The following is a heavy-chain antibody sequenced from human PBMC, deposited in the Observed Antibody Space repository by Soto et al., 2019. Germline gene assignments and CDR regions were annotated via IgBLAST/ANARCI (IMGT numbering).Heavy chain of an antibody. CDR2: INPNSGGT. J-gene: IGHJ5*02. V-gene: IGHV1-2*04. CDR1: GYTFTGYY. CDR3: AREGGATIFGVVINRYHWFDP. D-gene: IGHD3-3*01. Sequence: QVQLVQSGAEVKKPGASVKVSCKASGYTFTGYYMHWVRQAPGQGLEWMGWINPNSGGTNYAQKFQGWVTMTRDTSISTAYMELSRLRSDDTAVYYCAREGGATIFGVVINRYHWFDPWGQGTLVTVSS.